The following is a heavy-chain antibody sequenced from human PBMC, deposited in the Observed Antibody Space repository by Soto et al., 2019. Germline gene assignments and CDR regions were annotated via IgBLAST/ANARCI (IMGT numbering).Heavy chain of an antibody. CDR2: IWYDGSNK. V-gene: IGHV3-33*01. Sequence: GGSLRLSCAASGFTFSSYGMHWVRQAPGKGLEWVAVIWYDGSNKYYADSVKGRFTISRDNSKNTLYLQMNSLRAEDTAVYYCASNYCSGRSCYSGGYYYYGMDVRGHGTTVTVSS. CDR1: GFTFSSYG. D-gene: IGHD2-15*01. CDR3: ASNYCSGRSCYSGGYYYYGMDV. J-gene: IGHJ6*02.